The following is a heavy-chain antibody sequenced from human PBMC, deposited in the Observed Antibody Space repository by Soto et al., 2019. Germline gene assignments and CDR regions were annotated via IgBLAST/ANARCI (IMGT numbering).Heavy chain of an antibody. J-gene: IGHJ4*02. Sequence: PSETLSLTCTVSGGSISSYYWSWIRQPPGKGLEWIGYIYYSGNTNYNPSLKSRVTISVDTSKNQFSLKLNFVTAADTAVYYCARAEQQLAPFDSWGQGTLVTVSS. CDR3: ARAEQQLAPFDS. CDR1: GGSISSYY. D-gene: IGHD6-13*01. V-gene: IGHV4-59*01. CDR2: IYYSGNT.